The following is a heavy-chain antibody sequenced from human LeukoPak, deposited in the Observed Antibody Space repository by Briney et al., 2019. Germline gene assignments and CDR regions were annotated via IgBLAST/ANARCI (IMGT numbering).Heavy chain of an antibody. CDR2: ISGSGGST. CDR1: GFTFSSYA. V-gene: IGHV3-23*01. Sequence: PGGSLRLSCAASGFTFSSYAMSWVRQAPGKGLEWVSAISGSGGSTYYADSVKGRFTISRDNSKNTLYLQMNSLRAEDTAVYYCARDQTPYYDILTGLGYYYGMDVWGQGTTVTVSS. D-gene: IGHD3-9*01. CDR3: ARDQTPYYDILTGLGYYYGMDV. J-gene: IGHJ6*02.